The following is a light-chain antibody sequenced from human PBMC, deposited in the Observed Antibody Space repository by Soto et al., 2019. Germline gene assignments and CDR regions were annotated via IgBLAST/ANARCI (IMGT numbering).Light chain of an antibody. CDR3: AAWDDSLNGVV. V-gene: IGLV1-44*01. CDR1: SSNIGRHT. Sequence: QPVLTPPPSASVTPGQTIALSCSGGSSNIGRHTVNWYQQLPGTAPRLLIYSNTQRPSGVPDRFSGSKSGTSASLAISGLQSEYAGDYYCAAWDDSLNGVVFGGGTKLTVL. J-gene: IGLJ2*01. CDR2: SNT.